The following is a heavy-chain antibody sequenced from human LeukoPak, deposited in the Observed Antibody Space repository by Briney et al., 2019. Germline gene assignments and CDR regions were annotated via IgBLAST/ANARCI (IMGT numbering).Heavy chain of an antibody. CDR1: EFTFSNYA. J-gene: IGHJ4*02. Sequence: GGSLRLSCAASEFTFSNYAMNWVRQAPGKGLEWVSGISGGGGSTYYADSVKGRFTISRDNAKNSLFLQMNSLRAEDTAVYYCARVGGTNFKYYFDYWGQGTLVTVSS. D-gene: IGHD2-8*01. CDR2: ISGGGGST. V-gene: IGHV3-23*01. CDR3: ARVGGTNFKYYFDY.